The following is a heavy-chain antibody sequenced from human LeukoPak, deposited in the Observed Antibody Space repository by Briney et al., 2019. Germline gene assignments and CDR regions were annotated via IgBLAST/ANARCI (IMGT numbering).Heavy chain of an antibody. CDR2: IKPDGSEK. V-gene: IGHV3-7*01. CDR3: ASGNSFDY. Sequence: GGSLRLSCTASGFTFSDYALSWVRQAPGKGLECVANIKPDGSEKYYVDSVKGRFTISRDNAKNSLYLQMNSLRADDTAVYFCASGNSFDYWGQGTLVTVSS. CDR1: GFTFSDYA. J-gene: IGHJ4*02.